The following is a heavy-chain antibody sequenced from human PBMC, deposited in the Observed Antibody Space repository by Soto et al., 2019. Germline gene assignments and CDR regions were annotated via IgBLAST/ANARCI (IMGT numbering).Heavy chain of an antibody. Sequence: QGKLVQSGAAVRKPGSSGKVSGKASGGPLTKYAITWVQQAPRQGLEWMGGIVPLPGTTNYAQKFRGRVTISADESTSTAYLELSSLRSEDTAVYYCASGVGGLGGSSGWPDYAFDVWGQGTMVIVSS. CDR3: ASGVGGLGGSSGWPDYAFDV. CDR1: GGPLTKYA. CDR2: IVPLPGTT. V-gene: IGHV1-69*01. J-gene: IGHJ3*01. D-gene: IGHD6-19*01.